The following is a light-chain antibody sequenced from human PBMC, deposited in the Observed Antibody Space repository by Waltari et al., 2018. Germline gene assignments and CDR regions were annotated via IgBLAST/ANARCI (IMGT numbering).Light chain of an antibody. CDR3: QSYDPSLSVV. CDR2: GVN. CDR1: GSNIGAGYD. V-gene: IGLV1-40*01. J-gene: IGLJ2*01. Sequence: QSVLPQPPSVSGAPGQRVSISCTGSGSNIGAGYDVHWYQQLPGKAPKLLIYGVNTRPLGVPDRFSGSLSGTSAYLAIAGLQADDEADYYCQSYDPSLSVVFGGGTRLTVL.